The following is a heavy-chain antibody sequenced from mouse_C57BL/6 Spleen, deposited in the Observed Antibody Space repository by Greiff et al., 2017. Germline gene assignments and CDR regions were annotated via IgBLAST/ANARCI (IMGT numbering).Heavy chain of an antibody. V-gene: IGHV1-50*01. CDR3: ARWYFDV. CDR1: GYTFTSYW. Sequence: QVQLQQPGAELVKPGASVKLSCKASGYTFTSYWMQWVKQRPGQGLEWIGEIDPSDSYTNYNQKFKGKATLTVDTSSSTAYMQLSSLTSEDAAVYYCARWYFDVGGTGPTFPVSS. J-gene: IGHJ1*03. CDR2: IDPSDSYT.